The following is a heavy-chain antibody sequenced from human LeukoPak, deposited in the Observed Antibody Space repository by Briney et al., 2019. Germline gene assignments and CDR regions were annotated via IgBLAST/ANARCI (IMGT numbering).Heavy chain of an antibody. Sequence: ASVKVSCKASGYTFTSYDINWVRQATGQGLEWMGWMNPNSGNTGYAQNFQGRVTMTRNTPTSTAYMELSRLRSEDTGVYYCARRAESPYYYYYYMDVWGKGTTVTVSS. J-gene: IGHJ6*03. V-gene: IGHV1-8*01. CDR1: GYTFTSYD. CDR2: MNPNSGNT. CDR3: ARRAESPYYYYYYMDV.